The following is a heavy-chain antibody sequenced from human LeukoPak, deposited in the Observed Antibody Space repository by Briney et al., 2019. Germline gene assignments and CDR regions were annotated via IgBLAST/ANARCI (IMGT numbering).Heavy chain of an antibody. CDR1: GFTFSSYD. D-gene: IGHD3-10*01. CDR3: ARSALYYYGSTNAFDI. Sequence: GGSLRLSCAASGFTFSSYDMHWVRKATGKGLEWVSAIGTAGDTYYPGSVKGRFTISRENAKNSLYLQMNSLRAGDTAVYYCARSALYYYGSTNAFDIWGQGTVVTVSS. V-gene: IGHV3-13*01. CDR2: IGTAGDT. J-gene: IGHJ3*02.